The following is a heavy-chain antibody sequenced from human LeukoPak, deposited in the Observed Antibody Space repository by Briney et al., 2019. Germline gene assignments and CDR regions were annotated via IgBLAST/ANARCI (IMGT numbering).Heavy chain of an antibody. D-gene: IGHD3-22*01. Sequence: VSSVKVYCKASGGTFSRDAISVVGHAPGLGLELLGRIIPIFGTANYAQKFQGRVTITTDESTSTAYMELSSLRSEDTAVYYCARDPLPTYYYENWFDPWGQGTLVTVSS. CDR2: IIPIFGTA. CDR1: GGTFSRDA. CDR3: ARDPLPTYYYENWFDP. V-gene: IGHV1-69*05. J-gene: IGHJ5*02.